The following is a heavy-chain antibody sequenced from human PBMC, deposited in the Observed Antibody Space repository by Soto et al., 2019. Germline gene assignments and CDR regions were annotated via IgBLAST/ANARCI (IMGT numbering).Heavy chain of an antibody. J-gene: IGHJ4*02. V-gene: IGHV3-21*01. CDR2: ISSNSAYI. CDR3: ARDEGPRYSSSWGVFDY. CDR1: GFTFRSFT. Sequence: GGSLRLSCAASGFTFRSFTMNWVRQAPGKGLEWVSTISSNSAYIYYTDALRGRFTINPDTSKNQFSLQLNSVTPEDTAVYYCARDEGPRYSSSWGVFDYWGQGTLVTVSS. D-gene: IGHD6-13*01.